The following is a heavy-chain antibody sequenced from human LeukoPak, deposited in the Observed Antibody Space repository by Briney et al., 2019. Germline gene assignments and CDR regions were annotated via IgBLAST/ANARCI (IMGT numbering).Heavy chain of an antibody. J-gene: IGHJ4*02. CDR2: INHSGST. CDR3: ASQRKCSSTSCYKRFDY. V-gene: IGHV4-34*01. CDR1: GGSFSGYY. Sequence: PSETLSLTCAVYGGSFSGYYWSWIRQPPGKGLEWIGEINHSGSTNYNPSLKSRVTISVDTSKNQFSLKLSSVNAADTAVYYCASQRKCSSTSCYKRFDYWGQGPLVTVSS. D-gene: IGHD2-2*02.